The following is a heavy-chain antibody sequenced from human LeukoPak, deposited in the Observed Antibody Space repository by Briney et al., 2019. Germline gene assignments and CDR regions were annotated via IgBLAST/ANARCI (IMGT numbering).Heavy chain of an antibody. Sequence: PSETLSLTCAVSGGSISNGGYSWSWLRQPPGKGLEWIGFIYPSGSTYYNPSLKSRVTISVDTSKNQFSLKLSSVTAADTAVYYCARESGDYTEVGDYWGQGTLVTVSS. CDR2: IYPSGST. CDR1: GGSISNGGYS. J-gene: IGHJ4*02. V-gene: IGHV4-30-2*05. D-gene: IGHD4-17*01. CDR3: ARESGDYTEVGDY.